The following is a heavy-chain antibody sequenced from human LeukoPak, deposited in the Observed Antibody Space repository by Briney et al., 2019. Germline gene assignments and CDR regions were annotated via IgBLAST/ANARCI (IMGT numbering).Heavy chain of an antibody. Sequence: PGGSLRLSCAASGFTFSTYWMHWVRQAPGKGLVWVSRIGGDGTTTTYADSVKGRFTISRDNAKNTLYLQMNSLTAEDTAVYYCARDMSVVTLDYWGQGTLVTVSS. V-gene: IGHV3-74*01. CDR3: ARDMSVVTLDY. J-gene: IGHJ4*02. CDR1: GFTFSTYW. D-gene: IGHD3-22*01. CDR2: IGGDGTTT.